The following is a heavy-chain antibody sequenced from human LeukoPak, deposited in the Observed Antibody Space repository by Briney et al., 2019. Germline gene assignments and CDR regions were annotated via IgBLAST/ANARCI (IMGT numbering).Heavy chain of an antibody. CDR2: IWYDGSNK. J-gene: IGHJ5*02. Sequence: GGSLRLSCAASGFTFSSYGMHWVRLAPGKGLEWVAVIWYDGSNKYYADSVKGRFTISRDNSKNTLYLQMNSLRAEDTAVYYCARDFGIAEDPWGQGTLVTVSS. CDR3: ARDFGIAEDP. D-gene: IGHD6-13*01. CDR1: GFTFSSYG. V-gene: IGHV3-33*01.